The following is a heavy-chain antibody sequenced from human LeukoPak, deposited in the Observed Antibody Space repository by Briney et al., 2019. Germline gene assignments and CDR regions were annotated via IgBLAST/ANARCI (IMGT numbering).Heavy chain of an antibody. CDR3: ATRADSSGYYLKPFPPVAFDI. CDR1: GYTLTELS. J-gene: IGHJ3*02. D-gene: IGHD3-22*01. V-gene: IGHV1-24*01. Sequence: GASVKVSCKVSGYTLTELSMHWVRQAPGKGLEWMGGFDPEDGETIYAQKFQGRVTMTEDTSTDTAYMELSSLRSEDTAVYYCATRADSSGYYLKPFPPVAFDIWGQGTMVTVSS. CDR2: FDPEDGET.